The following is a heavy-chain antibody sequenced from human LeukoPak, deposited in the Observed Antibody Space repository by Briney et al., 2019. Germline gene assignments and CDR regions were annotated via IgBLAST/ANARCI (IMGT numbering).Heavy chain of an antibody. Sequence: ASVKVSCKSSGYTFSVYYIHWVRQAPGQGLEWIGWMNPNSGGTKYAQKFKGRVTMTRDTSISTAYMELSRLTSGDTALYYCARDPSHYYYMDVWGKGTTVTVSS. V-gene: IGHV1-2*02. CDR3: ARDPSHYYYMDV. CDR2: MNPNSGGT. J-gene: IGHJ6*03. CDR1: GYTFSVYY.